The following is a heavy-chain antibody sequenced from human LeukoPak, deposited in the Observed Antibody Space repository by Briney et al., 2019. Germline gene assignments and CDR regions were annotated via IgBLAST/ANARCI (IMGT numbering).Heavy chain of an antibody. CDR1: GGSFSTYY. V-gene: IGHV4-34*01. CDR3: ARGGGYSYYDY. D-gene: IGHD5-18*01. J-gene: IGHJ4*02. Sequence: PSDTLSLTCAVYGGSFSTYYWSWIRQPPGKGLEWIGEINHGGFTNYNPSLKSRVTISVDTSKNQFSLRLSSLTAADTAVYFCARGGGYSYYDYWGQGTLVTVSS. CDR2: INHGGFT.